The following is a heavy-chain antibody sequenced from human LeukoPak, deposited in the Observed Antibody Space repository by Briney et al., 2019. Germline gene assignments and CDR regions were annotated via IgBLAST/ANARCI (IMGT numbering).Heavy chain of an antibody. CDR2: INPYNGNT. Sequence: ASVKVSCKASGYTFTSYGISWVRQAPGQGLEWMGWINPYNGNTNYAQKIQGRVTMTTDTSTSTAYMELRSLRSDDTAVYYCARTPSTSETAAGSFDYWGQGTLVTVSS. V-gene: IGHV1-18*01. J-gene: IGHJ4*02. D-gene: IGHD6-13*01. CDR1: GYTFTSYG. CDR3: ARTPSTSETAAGSFDY.